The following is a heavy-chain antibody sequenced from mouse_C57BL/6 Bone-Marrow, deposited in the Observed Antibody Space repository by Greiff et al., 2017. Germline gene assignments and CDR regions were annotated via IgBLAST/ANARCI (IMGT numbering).Heavy chain of an antibody. CDR3: AIRLGAIDY. CDR1: GYPFTSYW. J-gene: IGHJ4*01. CDR2: IDPSASET. Sequence: QVQLQQPGAELVRPGSSVKLSCKASGYPFTSYWMHWVKQRPIQGLEWIGNIDPSASETHYNQKFKDKAPLTVDKSSSTSYMQLSSLASEDSAVYYCAIRLGAIDYWGQGTSVTVSS. D-gene: IGHD2-12*01. V-gene: IGHV1-52*01.